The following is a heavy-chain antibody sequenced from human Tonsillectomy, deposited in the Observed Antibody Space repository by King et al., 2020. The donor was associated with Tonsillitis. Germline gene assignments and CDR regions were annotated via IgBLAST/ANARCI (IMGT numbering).Heavy chain of an antibody. J-gene: IGHJ4*02. D-gene: IGHD2-21*01. V-gene: IGHV4-61*02. CDR2: MYTSGSA. CDR1: GGSINSGSYS. Sequence: QLQESGPGLVKPSQTLSLTCTVSGGSINSGSYSWGWIRQPAGRGLEWIGHMYTSGSANYNPSLKNRATLSVDTSKNQFSLKLSSVTAADTAIYYCASRASTDYWGQGVLVTVSS. CDR3: ASRASTDY.